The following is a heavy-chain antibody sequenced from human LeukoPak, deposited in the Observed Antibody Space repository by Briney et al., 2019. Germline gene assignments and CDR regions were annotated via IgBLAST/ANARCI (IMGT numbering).Heavy chain of an antibody. CDR2: IYTSGST. V-gene: IGHV4-61*09. D-gene: IGHD3-9*01. Sequence: SETLSLTCTVSGGSISSGSYYWSWIRQPAGKGLEWIVHIYTSGSTNYNPSLKSRVTISVDTSKNQFSLKLSSVTAADTAVYYCASLLLFDLLTGPVYWYFDLWGRGTLVTVSS. J-gene: IGHJ2*01. CDR1: GGSISSGSYY. CDR3: ASLLLFDLLTGPVYWYFDL.